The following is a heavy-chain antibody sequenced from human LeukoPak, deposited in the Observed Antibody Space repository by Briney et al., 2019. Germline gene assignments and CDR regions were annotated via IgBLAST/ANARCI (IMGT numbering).Heavy chain of an antibody. Sequence: PSETLSLTCTVSGGSIRSYYWSWIRQPPGKGLEWIGYIYYSGSTNYNPSLKSRVTISVDTSKNQFSLKLSSVTAADTAVYYCARDRYGDYVADYWGQGTLVTVS. CDR1: GGSIRSYY. CDR2: IYYSGST. V-gene: IGHV4-59*01. CDR3: ARDRYGDYVADY. D-gene: IGHD4-17*01. J-gene: IGHJ4*02.